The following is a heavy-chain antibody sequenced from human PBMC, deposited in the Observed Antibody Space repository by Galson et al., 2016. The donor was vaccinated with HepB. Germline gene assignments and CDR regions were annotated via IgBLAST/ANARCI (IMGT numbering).Heavy chain of an antibody. J-gene: IGHJ3*02. D-gene: IGHD5-18*01. CDR3: ARVWVPGGDGYLDT. CDR2: IFITGST. CDR1: GGSISSGNYY. Sequence: TLSLTCTVSGGSISSGNYYWTWIRQPAGKGLQWIGRIFITGSTNSNPPLKSRVTISVDPSKNQFSLRLTSVTAADTGVYYCARVWVPGGDGYLDTWGQGTVVTVSS. V-gene: IGHV4-61*02.